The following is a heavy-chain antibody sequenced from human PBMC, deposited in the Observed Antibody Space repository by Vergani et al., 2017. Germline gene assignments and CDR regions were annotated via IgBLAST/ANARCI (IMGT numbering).Heavy chain of an antibody. CDR1: GGTFSSYT. CDR2: IIPILGLA. J-gene: IGHJ5*02. D-gene: IGHD2-15*01. V-gene: IGHV1-69*02. Sequence: QVQLVQSGAEVKKPGSSVKVSCKASGGTFSSYTISWVRQAPGQGLEWMGRIIPILGLANYAQKFQGRVTITADKSTSTAYMELSSLRSEDTAVYYCARGSCSGGSCYSWWFDPWGQGTLVTVSS. CDR3: ARGSCSGGSCYSWWFDP.